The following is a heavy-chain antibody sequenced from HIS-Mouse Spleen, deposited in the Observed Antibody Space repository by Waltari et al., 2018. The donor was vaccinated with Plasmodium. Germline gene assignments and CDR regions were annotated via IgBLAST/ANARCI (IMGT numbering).Heavy chain of an antibody. D-gene: IGHD2-21*02. CDR1: GGSFSGYY. J-gene: IGHJ4*02. V-gene: IGHV4-34*01. CDR2: IKQSGST. Sequence: QVQLQQWGAGLLKPSETLSLTCAVYGGSFSGYYWSWIRQPPGKGLEWIGEIKQSGSTNYNPSLKSRVTISVGTSKNPFSLKLSSVTAADTAVYYCARGRRIVVVTAPRGFFDYWGQGTLVTVSS. CDR3: ARGRRIVVVTAPRGFFDY.